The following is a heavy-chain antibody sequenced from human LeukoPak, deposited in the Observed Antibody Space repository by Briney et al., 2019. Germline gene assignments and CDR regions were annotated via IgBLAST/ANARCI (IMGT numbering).Heavy chain of an antibody. J-gene: IGHJ4*02. CDR3: VRGYPSSSGGFDT. D-gene: IGHD6-6*01. CDR2: IGPGDPYT. V-gene: IGHV5-10-1*01. Sequence: GESLKISCKASGYSFTSYWITWVRQMPGKGLEWMGRIGPGDPYTSHSPSFQGHVTFSADESISTAYLHWSSLRASDTATYYCVRGYPSSSGGFDTWGQGTRLIVSS. CDR1: GYSFTSYW.